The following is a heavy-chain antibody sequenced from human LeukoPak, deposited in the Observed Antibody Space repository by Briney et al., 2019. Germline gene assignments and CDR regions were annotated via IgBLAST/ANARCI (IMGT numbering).Heavy chain of an antibody. V-gene: IGHV3-23*01. CDR2: ISGSGLTT. D-gene: IGHD6-19*01. CDR1: GFSFNSYA. Sequence: PGGSLRLSCAASGFSFNSYAITWVRQAPGKGLEWVSLISGSGLTTYYADSVKGRFTISRDNSKNTLYLQMNSLRAEETAIYYCAKHQIVSVWFFDYWGQGTLVTVSS. CDR3: AKHQIVSVWFFDY. J-gene: IGHJ4*02.